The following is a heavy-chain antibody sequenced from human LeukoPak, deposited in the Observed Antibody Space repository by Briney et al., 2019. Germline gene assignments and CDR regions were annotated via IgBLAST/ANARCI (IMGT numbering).Heavy chain of an antibody. Sequence: SQTLSLTCAISGDSVSSNSAAWNWIRQSPSRGLEWLGRTYYRSKWYNEYAISVKSRIIINPDTSTNQFSLQLNSVTLEDTAVYYCAGGTGTFDYWGQGTLVTVSS. CDR3: AGGTGTFDY. V-gene: IGHV6-1*01. D-gene: IGHD1-7*01. CDR2: TYYRSKWYN. CDR1: GDSVSSNSAA. J-gene: IGHJ4*02.